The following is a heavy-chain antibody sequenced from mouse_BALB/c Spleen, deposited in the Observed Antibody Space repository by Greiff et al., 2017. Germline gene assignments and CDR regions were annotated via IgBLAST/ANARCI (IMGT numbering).Heavy chain of an antibody. CDR2: ISSGSSTI. CDR3: ARENGNYGFYYFDY. V-gene: IGHV5-17*02. CDR1: GFTFSSFG. Sequence: EVKVVESGGGLVQPGGSRKLSCAASGFTFSSFGMHWVRQAPEKGLEWVAYISSGSSTIYYADTVKGRFTISRDNPKNTLFLQMTSLRSEDTAMYYCARENGNYGFYYFDYWGQGTTLTVSS. D-gene: IGHD2-1*01. J-gene: IGHJ2*01.